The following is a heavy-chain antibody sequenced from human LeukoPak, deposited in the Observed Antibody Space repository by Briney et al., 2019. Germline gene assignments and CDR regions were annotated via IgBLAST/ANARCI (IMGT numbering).Heavy chain of an antibody. D-gene: IGHD1-26*01. J-gene: IGHJ4*02. CDR2: IKQDGSEK. CDR3: ARRRYSGSSQHFDY. CDR1: GFDFSTQW. V-gene: IGHV3-7*01. Sequence: GGSLRLSCAASGFDFSTQWMSWVRQAPGKGLEWVANIKQDGSEKYYVDSVKGRFTISRDNAKNSLYLQMNSLRAEDTAVYYCARRRYSGSSQHFDYWGQGTLVTVSS.